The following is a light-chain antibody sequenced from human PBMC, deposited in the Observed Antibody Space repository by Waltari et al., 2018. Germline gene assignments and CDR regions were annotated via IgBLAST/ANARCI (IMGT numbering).Light chain of an antibody. V-gene: IGLV4-60*03. CDR2: LEDSGNY. Sequence: QPVLTQSSSTSASLGSSVKLTCTLDSGHSPYILPWHQQQAGKAPRYLMKLEDSGNYNKGSGVPDRFSGSSSGADRYLAIFNLQSEDEADYYCETWDSNTRVFGGGTKLTVL. J-gene: IGLJ3*02. CDR1: SGHSPYI. CDR3: ETWDSNTRV.